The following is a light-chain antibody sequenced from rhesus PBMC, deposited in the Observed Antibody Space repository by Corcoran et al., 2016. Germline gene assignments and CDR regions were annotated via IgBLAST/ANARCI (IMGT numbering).Light chain of an antibody. V-gene: IGKV1-22*01. CDR1: QSISSW. J-gene: IGKJ1*01. CDR3: LQYNNSPWT. CDR2: KAS. Sequence: DIQMTQSPSSLSASIGDTVTITCRASQSISSWLDWYQQKEGKAPNLLIYKASRLQSGVTSRFSGSGSGTEFTLTISSLQPEDFATYYCLQYNNSPWTFGQGTKVEIK.